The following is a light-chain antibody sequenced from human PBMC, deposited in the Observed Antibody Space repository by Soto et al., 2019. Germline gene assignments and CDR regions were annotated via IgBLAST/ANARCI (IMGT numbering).Light chain of an antibody. CDR2: AAS. CDR3: QQLNSYPLT. V-gene: IGKV1-9*01. Sequence: IQMTQSPSSLSASVGDRVTITCRASQGISSYLAWYQQKPGKAPKLLIYAASTLQSGVPSRFSGSGSGTEFTLTISSLQPEDFATYYCQQLNSYPLTFGGGTNADIK. CDR1: QGISSY. J-gene: IGKJ4*01.